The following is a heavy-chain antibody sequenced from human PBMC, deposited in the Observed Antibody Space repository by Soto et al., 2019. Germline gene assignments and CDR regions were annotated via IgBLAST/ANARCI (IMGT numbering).Heavy chain of an antibody. Sequence: SETLSLTCTVSGGSISRSSYYWGWIRQPPGKGLEWIGSIYYSGSTYYNPSLKSRVTMSVDTSKNQFSLKLTSVTAADTAMSYCARNMDTWSSLPFDIWGQGTMVTVSS. V-gene: IGHV4-39*07. D-gene: IGHD2-8*02. CDR1: GGSISRSSYY. J-gene: IGHJ3*02. CDR2: IYYSGST. CDR3: ARNMDTWSSLPFDI.